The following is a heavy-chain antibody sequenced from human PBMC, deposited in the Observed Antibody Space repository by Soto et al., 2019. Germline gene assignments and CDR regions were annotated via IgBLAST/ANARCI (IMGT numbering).Heavy chain of an antibody. CDR1: GYTFTSYD. J-gene: IGHJ4*02. CDR3: ARVGYDFWSGYSLTPPGIDY. V-gene: IGHV1-8*01. CDR2: MNPNSGNT. D-gene: IGHD3-3*01. Sequence: ASVKVSCKASGYTFTSYDINWVRQATGQGLEWMGWMNPNSGNTGYAQKFQGRVTMTRNTSISTAYMELSSLRSEDTAVYYCARVGYDFWSGYSLTPPGIDYWGQGTLVTVSS.